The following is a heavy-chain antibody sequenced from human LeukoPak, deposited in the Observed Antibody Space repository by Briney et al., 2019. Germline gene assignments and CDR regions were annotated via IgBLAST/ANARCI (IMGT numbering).Heavy chain of an antibody. CDR3: ARDYRSGSYSGGAIDY. V-gene: IGHV3-23*01. CDR2: ISGSGGST. CDR1: GFTVSSNS. Sequence: GGSLRLSCTVSGFTVSSNSMSWVRQAPGKGLEWVSAISGSGGSTYYADSVKGRFTMSRDNSKNTLYLQMNSLRAKDTAVYYCARDYRSGSYSGGAIDYWGQGTLVTVSS. J-gene: IGHJ4*02. D-gene: IGHD1-26*01.